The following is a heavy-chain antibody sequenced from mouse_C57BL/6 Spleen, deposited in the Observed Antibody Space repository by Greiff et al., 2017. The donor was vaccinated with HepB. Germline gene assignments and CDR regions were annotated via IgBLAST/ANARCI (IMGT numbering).Heavy chain of an antibody. Sequence: QVQLQQSGAELVKPGASVKLSCKASGYTFTSYWMQWVKQRPGQGLEWIGEIDPSDSYTNYNQKFKGKATLTVDTSSSTAYMQLSSLTSEDSAVYYCAEGYYVWGTGTTVTVSS. V-gene: IGHV1-50*01. CDR2: IDPSDSYT. J-gene: IGHJ1*03. CDR1: GYTFTSYW. CDR3: AEGYYV. D-gene: IGHD2-14*01.